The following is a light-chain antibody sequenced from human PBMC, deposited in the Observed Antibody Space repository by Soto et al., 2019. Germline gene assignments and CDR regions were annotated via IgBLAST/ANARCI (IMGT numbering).Light chain of an antibody. CDR3: QQYDSYSPT. Sequence: IRMTQAPSSLSASTGYTVTITCRASQNINRWLAWYQQKPGKAPRVLIHHASNLESGVPSRISGSGSGTEFSLIISNLQPEDVAFYYCQQYDSYSPTFGQGTKGDIK. CDR1: QNINRW. CDR2: HAS. V-gene: IGKV1-5*01. J-gene: IGKJ1*01.